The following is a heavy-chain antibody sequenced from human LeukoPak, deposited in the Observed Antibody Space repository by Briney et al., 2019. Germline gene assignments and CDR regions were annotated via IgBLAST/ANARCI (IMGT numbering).Heavy chain of an antibody. CDR3: ARENSNSWYLDY. Sequence: KPSQTLSLTCTVSGGSISTYYWSWIWQRPGKGLERIGYIYNSGSTNYNPSLKSRVTISVDTSKNRFSLKLSSVTAADTAVYYCARENSNSWYLDYWGQGTLVTVSS. J-gene: IGHJ4*02. CDR1: GGSISTYY. D-gene: IGHD6-13*01. V-gene: IGHV4-59*01. CDR2: IYNSGST.